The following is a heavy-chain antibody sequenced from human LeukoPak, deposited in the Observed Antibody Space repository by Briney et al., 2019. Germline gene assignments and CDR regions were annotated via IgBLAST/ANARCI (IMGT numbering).Heavy chain of an antibody. D-gene: IGHD3-22*01. J-gene: IGHJ5*02. CDR1: GGSFSGCY. Sequence: SETLSLTCAVYGGSFSGCYWSWIRQPPGKGLEWIGEINHSGSTNYNPSLKSRVTISVDTSKNQFSLKLSSVTAADTAVYYCARDYYDSSGLNWFDPWGQGTLVTVSS. CDR2: INHSGST. CDR3: ARDYYDSSGLNWFDP. V-gene: IGHV4-34*01.